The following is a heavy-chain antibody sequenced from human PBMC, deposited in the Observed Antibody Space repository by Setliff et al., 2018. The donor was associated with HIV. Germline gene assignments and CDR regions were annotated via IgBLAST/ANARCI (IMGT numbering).Heavy chain of an antibody. CDR1: GFTFTNAW. Sequence: PGGSLRLSCAASGFTFTNAWMSWVRQAPGKGLEWVGRIKSKTDGGTTDYAAPVKDRFTISRDDSRNTLYLHMNSLKIEDTAVYFCTTTDPYYYDSSGYYKPRYYYYLDVWGKGTTVTVSS. D-gene: IGHD3-22*01. V-gene: IGHV3-15*01. J-gene: IGHJ6*03. CDR2: IKSKTDGGTT. CDR3: TTTDPYYYDSSGYYKPRYYYYLDV.